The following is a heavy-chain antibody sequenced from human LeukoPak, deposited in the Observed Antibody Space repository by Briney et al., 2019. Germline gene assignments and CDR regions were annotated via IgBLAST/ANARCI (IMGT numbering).Heavy chain of an antibody. D-gene: IGHD3-9*01. Sequence: SETLSLTCTVSGDSIGNTTFYWAWIRQPPGKGLEWIGTFSYNGDTYYNPSLKSRVTLSIDTSNNHFSLKPTSVTAADTAIYYCARHGVTTTAYYWDWGQGTLVTVSS. V-gene: IGHV4-39*01. CDR3: ARHGVTTTAYYWD. CDR2: FSYNGDT. J-gene: IGHJ4*02. CDR1: GDSIGNTTFY.